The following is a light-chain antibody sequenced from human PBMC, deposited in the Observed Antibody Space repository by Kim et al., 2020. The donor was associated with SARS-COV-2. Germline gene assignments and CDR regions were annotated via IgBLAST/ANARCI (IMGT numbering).Light chain of an antibody. CDR2: DTS. Sequence: DIQMTQSPSTLSASVGDRVTITCRASQSISGWLAWYQQKPGKAPKLLIYDTSNLQSGVPSRFSGIGSGTEFTLTITSLQPGMFATNYGRQYTGYLHTSGQGTRL. CDR3: RQYTGYLHT. CDR1: QSISGW. J-gene: IGKJ2*01. V-gene: IGKV1-5*01.